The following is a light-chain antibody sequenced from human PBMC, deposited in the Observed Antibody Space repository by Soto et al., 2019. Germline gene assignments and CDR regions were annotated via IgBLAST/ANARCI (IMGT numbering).Light chain of an antibody. CDR3: SSYTSSSTRVV. CDR1: SSDVGRYNY. Sequence: QSALTQPASVSGSPGQSITISCTGTSSDVGRYNYVSWYQQHPGKAPKLMIYDVNNRPSGVSHRFSGSKSGNTASLTISGLQAEDEADYYCSSYTSSSTRVVFGGGTKLTVL. CDR2: DVN. J-gene: IGLJ2*01. V-gene: IGLV2-14*01.